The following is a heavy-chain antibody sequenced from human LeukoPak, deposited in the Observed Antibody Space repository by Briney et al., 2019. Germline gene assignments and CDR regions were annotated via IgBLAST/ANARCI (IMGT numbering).Heavy chain of an antibody. CDR2: ISTDGTKN. Sequence: GGSLRLSCAASGFTFSGYAMHWVRQAPGKGLEWVAVISTDGTKNYYADSVKGRFTISRDNSRNTLYLQVNSLRAEDTAVYYCAKGGKWDVTPFDYWGQGTLVTVSS. D-gene: IGHD1-26*01. V-gene: IGHV3-30*04. CDR1: GFTFSGYA. J-gene: IGHJ4*02. CDR3: AKGGKWDVTPFDY.